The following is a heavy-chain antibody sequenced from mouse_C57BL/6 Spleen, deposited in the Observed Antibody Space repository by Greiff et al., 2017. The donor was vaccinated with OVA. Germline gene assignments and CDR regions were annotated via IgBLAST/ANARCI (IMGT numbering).Heavy chain of an antibody. Sequence: VQLQQPGAELVMPGASVKLSCKASGYTFTSYWMHWVKQRPGQGLEWIGEIDPSDSYTNYNQKFKGKSTLTVAKSSSTAYMQLSSLTSADSAVYYCAREGRWLLEGLNYAMGDWGEGDSVTASS. CDR2: IDPSDSYT. CDR1: GYTFTSYW. D-gene: IGHD2-3*01. V-gene: IGHV1-69*01. CDR3: AREGRWLLEGLNYAMGD. J-gene: IGHJ4*01.